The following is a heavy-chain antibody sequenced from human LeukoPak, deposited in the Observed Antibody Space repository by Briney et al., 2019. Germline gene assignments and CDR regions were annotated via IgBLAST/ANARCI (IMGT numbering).Heavy chain of an antibody. CDR2: IYYSGST. J-gene: IGHJ3*02. CDR1: GGSISSSSYY. V-gene: IGHV4-39*02. CDR3: AREWGGDTRAFGI. D-gene: IGHD5-18*01. Sequence: SETLSLTCTVSGGSISSSSYYWGWIRQPPGKGLEWIGSIYYSGSTYYNPSLKSRVTISVDTSKNQFSLKLSSVTAADTAVYYCAREWGGDTRAFGIWGQGTMVTVSS.